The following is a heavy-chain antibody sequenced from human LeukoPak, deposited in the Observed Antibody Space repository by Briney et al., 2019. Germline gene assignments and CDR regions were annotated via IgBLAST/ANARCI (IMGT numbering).Heavy chain of an antibody. D-gene: IGHD3-10*01. J-gene: IGHJ6*02. CDR2: IIPILGIA. V-gene: IGHV1-69*04. CDR3: ASWAGGVRGVIIRYNYYYYGMDV. Sequence: GASVKVSCKASGGTFSSYAISWVRQAPGQGLEWMGRIIPILGIANYAQKFQGRVTITADKSTSTAYMELSSLRSEDTAVYYCASWAGGVRGVIIRYNYYYYGMDVWGQGTTVTVSS. CDR1: GGTFSSYA.